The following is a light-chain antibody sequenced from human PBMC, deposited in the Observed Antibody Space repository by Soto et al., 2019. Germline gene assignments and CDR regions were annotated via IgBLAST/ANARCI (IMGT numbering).Light chain of an antibody. V-gene: IGKV3-11*01. CDR3: QQRSNWPPTWT. Sequence: EIVLTQSPATLSLSPGERATLSCRASESVSSYLAWYQQKPGQAPRLLIHGASNRATGIPARFSGSGSGTDFTLTISSQEPEDCAVYYCQQRSNWPPTWTFGQGTKVDIK. J-gene: IGKJ1*01. CDR2: GAS. CDR1: ESVSSY.